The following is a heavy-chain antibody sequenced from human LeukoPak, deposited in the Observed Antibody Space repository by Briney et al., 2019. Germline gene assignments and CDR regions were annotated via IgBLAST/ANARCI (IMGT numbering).Heavy chain of an antibody. V-gene: IGHV4-4*07. Sequence: SETLSLTCTVSGGSISSYYWSWIRQPAGKGLEWIGRIYTSGSTNYNPSLKSRVTMSVDTSKNQFSLKLSSVTAADTAVYYCARVRYYGSGSPSFDYWGQGTLVTVSS. CDR2: IYTSGST. CDR1: GGSISSYY. CDR3: ARVRYYGSGSPSFDY. D-gene: IGHD3-10*01. J-gene: IGHJ4*02.